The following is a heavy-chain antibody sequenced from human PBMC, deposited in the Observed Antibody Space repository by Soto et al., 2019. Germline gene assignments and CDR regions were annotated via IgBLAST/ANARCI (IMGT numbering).Heavy chain of an antibody. J-gene: IGHJ5*02. V-gene: IGHV1-8*01. CDR3: ARDPSSGWKNNWFDP. D-gene: IGHD6-19*01. CDR1: GYTFTSYD. CDR2: MDPNSGNT. Sequence: ASVKVSCKASGYTFTSYDINWVRQATGQGLEWMGWMDPNSGNTGYAQKFQGRVTMTRNTSISTAYMELSSLRSEDSAVYYCARDPSSGWKNNWFDPWAQGTLVTVSS.